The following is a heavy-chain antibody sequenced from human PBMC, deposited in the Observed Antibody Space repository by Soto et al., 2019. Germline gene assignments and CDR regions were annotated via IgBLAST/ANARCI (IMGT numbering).Heavy chain of an antibody. CDR1: GFTFSDYY. CDR3: ARVPRITMVRGASYYGMDV. Sequence: PGGSLRLSCAASGFTFSDYYKSWIRQAPGKGLEWVSYISSSGSTIYYADSVKGRFTISRDNAKNSLYLQMNSLRAEDTAVYYCARVPRITMVRGASYYGMDVWGQGTTVTVSS. V-gene: IGHV3-11*01. J-gene: IGHJ6*02. CDR2: ISSSGSTI. D-gene: IGHD3-10*01.